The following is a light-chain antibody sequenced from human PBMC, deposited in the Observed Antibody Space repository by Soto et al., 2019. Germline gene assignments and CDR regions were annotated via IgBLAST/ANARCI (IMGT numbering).Light chain of an antibody. CDR3: QQRSNWPPIT. J-gene: IGKJ5*01. V-gene: IGKV3-11*01. CDR1: QSVHNF. CDR2: GAS. Sequence: EVVLTQFPATLSLSPGDRAALSCKASQSVHNFLAWYQQRPGQAPRLLIYGASNRAAGIPDRFSGSGSGTDFTLTINSLEPEDFAVYYCQQRSNWPPITFGQWTRLDIK.